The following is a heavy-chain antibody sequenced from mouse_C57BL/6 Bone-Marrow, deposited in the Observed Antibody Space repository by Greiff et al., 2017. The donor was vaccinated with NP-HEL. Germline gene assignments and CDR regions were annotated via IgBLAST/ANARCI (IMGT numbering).Heavy chain of an antibody. D-gene: IGHD1-1*01. Sequence: EVKLVESGEGLVKPGGSLKLSCAASGFTFSSYAMSWVRQTPEKRLEWVAYISSGGDYTYYADTVKGRFTISRDNARNTLYLQMSSLKSEDTAMYYCTRDGAYYYGSSYGYFDVWGTGTTVTVSS. CDR1: GFTFSSYA. V-gene: IGHV5-9-1*02. CDR3: TRDGAYYYGSSYGYFDV. CDR2: ISSGGDYT. J-gene: IGHJ1*03.